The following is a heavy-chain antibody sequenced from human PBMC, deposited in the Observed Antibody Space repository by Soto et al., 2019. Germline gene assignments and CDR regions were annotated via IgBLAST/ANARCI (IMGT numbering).Heavy chain of an antibody. D-gene: IGHD6-19*01. CDR2: ISGSGGST. J-gene: IGHJ4*02. Sequence: EVQLLESGGGLVQPGGSLRLSCAASGFTFSSYAMSWVRQAPGKGLEWVSAISGSGGSTYYADSVKGRFTISRDNSKNTLYLHMSSLRAEDTAVYYCAGRSSGWYFDYWGQGTLVTVYS. CDR1: GFTFSSYA. CDR3: AGRSSGWYFDY. V-gene: IGHV3-23*01.